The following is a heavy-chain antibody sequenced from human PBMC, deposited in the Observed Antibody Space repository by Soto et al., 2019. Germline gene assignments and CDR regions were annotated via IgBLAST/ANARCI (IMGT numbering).Heavy chain of an antibody. J-gene: IGHJ6*02. CDR3: AADAQSTYSSRPYYYCYGMDV. V-gene: IGHV1-58*02. Sequence: QMQLVQSGPEVKKPGTSVKVSCKASGFAFTSSAMQWVRHARGQRLEWIGWIVVGSGNTNYGQKFQERVTITRDMSTSTAYMEPSSLTSEGTAVYYCAADAQSTYSSRPYYYCYGMDVWGQGTTVTVSS. D-gene: IGHD6-13*01. CDR2: IVVGSGNT. CDR1: GFAFTSSA.